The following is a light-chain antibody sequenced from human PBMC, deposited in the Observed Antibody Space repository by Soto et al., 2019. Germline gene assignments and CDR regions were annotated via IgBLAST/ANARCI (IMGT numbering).Light chain of an antibody. CDR2: EVS. Sequence: QSALTQPPSASGSPGQSVTISCTGTSSDVGGYNYVSWYQQHPGKAPKLMIYEVSKRPSGVPDRFSGSKSGNTASLTVSGLQAEDEADYYGRSYAGSNNLGVFGTGTKLTVL. J-gene: IGLJ1*01. V-gene: IGLV2-8*01. CDR3: RSYAGSNNLGV. CDR1: SSDVGGYNY.